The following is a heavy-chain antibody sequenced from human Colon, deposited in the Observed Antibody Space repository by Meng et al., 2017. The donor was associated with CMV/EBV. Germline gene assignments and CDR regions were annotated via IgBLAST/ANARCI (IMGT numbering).Heavy chain of an antibody. CDR1: GFMFSSYN. V-gene: IGHV3-30*10. J-gene: IGHJ4*02. D-gene: IGHD1-26*01. CDR3: ARDGAGTLYFFDF. Sequence: GESLKISCAASGFMFSSYNMHWVRQAPGKGLEWVAVMSYNGAYIYYTDSVKGRFTISRDNSGNTLYLELDSLRPEDTAVYYCARDGAGTLYFFDFWGQGTLVTVSS. CDR2: MSYNGAYI.